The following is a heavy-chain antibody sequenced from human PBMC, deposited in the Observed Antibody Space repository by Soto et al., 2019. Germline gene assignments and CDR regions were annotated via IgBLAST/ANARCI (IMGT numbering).Heavy chain of an antibody. CDR2: INSDGSST. CDR3: ARDSSGYYDSSGYYYGLDY. J-gene: IGHJ4*02. V-gene: IGHV3-74*01. D-gene: IGHD3-22*01. Sequence: GGSLRLSCAASGFTFSSYWMHGVRQAPGKGLVWVSRINSDGSSTSYADSVKGRFTISRDNAKNTLYLQMNSLRAEDTAVYYCARDSSGYYDSSGYYYGLDYWGQGTLVTVSS. CDR1: GFTFSSYW.